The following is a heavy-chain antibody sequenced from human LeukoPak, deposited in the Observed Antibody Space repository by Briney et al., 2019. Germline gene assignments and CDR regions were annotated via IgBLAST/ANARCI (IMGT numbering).Heavy chain of an antibody. Sequence: PGRSLRLSCAASGFTFDDYAMHWVRQAPGKGLEWVSGISWNSGTVGYADSVKGRFTISRDNVKNSLYLQMNSLRAEDTALYYCAKGRDGYLRNFEYWGQGTLVTVSS. D-gene: IGHD5-24*01. CDR2: ISWNSGTV. V-gene: IGHV3-9*01. J-gene: IGHJ4*02. CDR3: AKGRDGYLRNFEY. CDR1: GFTFDDYA.